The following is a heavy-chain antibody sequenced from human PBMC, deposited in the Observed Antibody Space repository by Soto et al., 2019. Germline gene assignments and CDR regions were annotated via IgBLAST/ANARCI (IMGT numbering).Heavy chain of an antibody. D-gene: IGHD2-15*01. CDR1: GYSISSGYY. CDR3: ARYAYCSGGSCSTKNNWFDP. Sequence: KTSETLSLTCAVSGYSISSGYYWGWIRQPPGKGLEWIGSIHHSGSTYYNPSLKSRVTISVDTSKNQFSLKLSSMTAADTAVYYCARYAYCSGGSCSTKNNWFDPWGQGTLVTVSS. J-gene: IGHJ5*02. CDR2: IHHSGST. V-gene: IGHV4-38-2*01.